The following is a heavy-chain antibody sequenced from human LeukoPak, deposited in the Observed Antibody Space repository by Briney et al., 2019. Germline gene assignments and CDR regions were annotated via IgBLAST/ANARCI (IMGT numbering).Heavy chain of an antibody. CDR1: GFTFSTYA. CDR3: AKDFGTSGKFDC. CDR2: ISGSGGST. D-gene: IGHD1-1*01. V-gene: IGHV3-23*01. J-gene: IGHJ4*02. Sequence: PGRSLRLSCAASGFTFSTYAMSWVRQAPGEGLEWVSTISGSGGSTYYADSVKGRFTISRDKSKNTLYLQMNSLRAEDTAVYYCAKDFGTSGKFDCWGQGTLVTVSS.